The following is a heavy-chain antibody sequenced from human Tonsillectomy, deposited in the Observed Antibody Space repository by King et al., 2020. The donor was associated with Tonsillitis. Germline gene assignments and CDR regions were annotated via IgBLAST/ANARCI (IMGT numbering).Heavy chain of an antibody. J-gene: IGHJ5*02. CDR2: ICYSGST. D-gene: IGHD3-10*01. V-gene: IGHV4-39*07. Sequence: LQLQESGPRLVKPSETLSLTCTVSGGSISSTNYCWGWIRQPPGKGLEWTGSICYSGSTYYNPSLKSRVSISEDKSKNQFSLKLSSVTAADTAVYYCARALGAGIWFDPWGQGTLVTVSS. CDR3: ARALGAGIWFDP. CDR1: GGSISSTNYC.